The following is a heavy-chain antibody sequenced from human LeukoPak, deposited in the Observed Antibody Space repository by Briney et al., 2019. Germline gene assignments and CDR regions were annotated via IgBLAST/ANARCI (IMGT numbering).Heavy chain of an antibody. CDR3: ARALEWELTIDY. D-gene: IGHD1-26*01. CDR2: IYHSGST. CDR1: GYSIGSGYY. J-gene: IGHJ4*02. Sequence: PSETLSLTCSVSGYSIGSGYYWGWTRQPPGKGLEWIGSIYHSGSTYYNPSLKSRVTISVDTSKNQFSLKLSSVTAADTAVYYCARALEWELTIDYWGQGTLVTVSS. V-gene: IGHV4-38-2*02.